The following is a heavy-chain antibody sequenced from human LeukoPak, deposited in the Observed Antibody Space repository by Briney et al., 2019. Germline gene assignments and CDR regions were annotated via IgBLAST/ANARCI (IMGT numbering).Heavy chain of an antibody. D-gene: IGHD3-22*01. Sequence: SETLSLTCAVSGGSISSSNWWSWVRQPPGKGLEWIGEIYHSGSTNYNPSLKSRVTISVDKSKNQFSLKLSSVTAADTAVYYCARGYYDSSGHLDYWGQGTLVTVSS. J-gene: IGHJ4*02. CDR3: ARGYYDSSGHLDY. CDR2: IYHSGST. V-gene: IGHV4-4*02. CDR1: GGSISSSNW.